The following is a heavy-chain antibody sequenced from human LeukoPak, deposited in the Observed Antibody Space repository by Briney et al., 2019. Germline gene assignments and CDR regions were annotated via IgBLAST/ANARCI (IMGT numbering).Heavy chain of an antibody. Sequence: GESLKISCKGSGYSFTSYWIGWVRQMPGKGLGWMGIIYPGDSDTRYSPSFQGQVTISADKSISTACLQWSSLKASDTAMYYCARVTTAQLRGYYYYMDVWGKGTTVIVSS. D-gene: IGHD6-6*01. CDR2: IYPGDSDT. CDR3: ARVTTAQLRGYYYYMDV. CDR1: GYSFTSYW. V-gene: IGHV5-51*01. J-gene: IGHJ6*03.